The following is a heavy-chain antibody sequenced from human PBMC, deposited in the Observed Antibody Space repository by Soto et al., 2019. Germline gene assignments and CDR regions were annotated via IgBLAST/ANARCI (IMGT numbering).Heavy chain of an antibody. J-gene: IGHJ6*02. Sequence: PSETLSLTCTVSGGSISSSSYYWGWIRQPPGKGLEWIGSIYYSGSTYYNPSLKSRVTISVDTSKNQFSLKLSSVTAADTAVYYCARRILPPILQPTDGLVMSGDYYGMDVWGQGTTVTVSS. CDR2: IYYSGST. D-gene: IGHD3-9*01. V-gene: IGHV4-39*01. CDR1: GGSISSSSYY. CDR3: ARRILPPILQPTDGLVMSGDYYGMDV.